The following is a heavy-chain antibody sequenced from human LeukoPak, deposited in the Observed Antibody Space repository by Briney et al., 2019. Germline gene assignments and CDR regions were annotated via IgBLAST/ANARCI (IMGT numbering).Heavy chain of an antibody. CDR2: IRSKANSYAT. CDR1: GFTFSGSA. J-gene: IGHJ3*02. CDR3: TTSSYSGYDAFDI. D-gene: IGHD5-12*01. V-gene: IGHV3-73*01. Sequence: GGSLKLSCAASGFTFSGSAMHWVRQASGEGLEWVGRIRSKANSYATAYAASVKGRFTISRDDSKNTAYLQMNSLKTEDTAVYYCTTSSYSGYDAFDIWGQGTMVTVSS.